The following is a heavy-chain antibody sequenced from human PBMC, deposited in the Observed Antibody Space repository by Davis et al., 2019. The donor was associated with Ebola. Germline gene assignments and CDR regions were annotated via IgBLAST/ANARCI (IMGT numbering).Heavy chain of an antibody. CDR3: ARIDGYYYGMDV. CDR2: IYYSGST. CDR1: GGSFSGYY. Sequence: MPSETLSLTCAVYGGSFSGYYWSWIRQPPGKGLEWIGSIYYSGSTYYNPSLKSRVTISVDTSKNQFSLKLSSVTAADTAVYYCARIDGYYYGMDVWGQGTTVTVSS. D-gene: IGHD5-24*01. J-gene: IGHJ6*02. V-gene: IGHV4-34*01.